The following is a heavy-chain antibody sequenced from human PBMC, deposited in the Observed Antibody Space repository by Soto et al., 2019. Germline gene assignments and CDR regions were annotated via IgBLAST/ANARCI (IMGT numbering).Heavy chain of an antibody. J-gene: IGHJ4*02. D-gene: IGHD6-13*01. Sequence: ASVKVSCKASGYTFTDYFIHWVRQAPGQGLEWIGWINPYSGGADLSQKFQGRVTMTRDTSISTAYMELSSLRSEDTALYYCARGLAAGDYWGQGTLVTVSS. CDR1: GYTFTDYF. CDR3: ARGLAAGDY. V-gene: IGHV1-2*02. CDR2: INPYSGGA.